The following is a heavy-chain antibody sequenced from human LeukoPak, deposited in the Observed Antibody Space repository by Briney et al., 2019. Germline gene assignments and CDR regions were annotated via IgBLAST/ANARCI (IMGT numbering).Heavy chain of an antibody. V-gene: IGHV4-59*01. CDR3: ARGRIAVAGTKNYFDY. D-gene: IGHD6-19*01. Sequence: SETLSLTCTVSGGSLSSYYWSWIRQPPGKGLEWIGDIYYSGSTNYNPSLKSRVTISVVTSKNQFSLKLSSVTAADTAVYYCARGRIAVAGTKNYFDYWGQGTLVTVSS. CDR1: GGSLSSYY. CDR2: IYYSGST. J-gene: IGHJ4*02.